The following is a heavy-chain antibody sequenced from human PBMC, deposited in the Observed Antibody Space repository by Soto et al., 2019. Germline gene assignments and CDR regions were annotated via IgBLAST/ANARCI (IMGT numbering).Heavy chain of an antibody. Sequence: PXGSLRLSCSAAGVTLSTYSMNWVRQAPGKGLDWVSSIISSGAYIHYADSLKGRFTISRDNAKNSLYLQMISLRAEDTAVYYCARDPSDCSSTSCWGYYALDVWGQGTTVTVSS. J-gene: IGHJ6*02. V-gene: IGHV3-21*01. CDR3: ARDPSDCSSTSCWGYYALDV. D-gene: IGHD2-2*01. CDR2: IISSGAYI. CDR1: GVTLSTYS.